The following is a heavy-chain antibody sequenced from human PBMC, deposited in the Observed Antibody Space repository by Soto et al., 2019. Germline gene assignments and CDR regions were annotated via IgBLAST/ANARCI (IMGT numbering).Heavy chain of an antibody. J-gene: IGHJ6*02. Sequence: SVKVSCKASGGTFSSYAISWVRQAPGQGLEWMGGIIPIFGTANYAQKFQGRVTITADESTSTAYMELSSLRSEDTAVYYCARSRGSAYDIHPKLYSGMDVWGQGTTVTVSS. CDR2: IIPIFGTA. CDR1: GGTFSSYA. D-gene: IGHD5-12*01. CDR3: ARSRGSAYDIHPKLYSGMDV. V-gene: IGHV1-69*13.